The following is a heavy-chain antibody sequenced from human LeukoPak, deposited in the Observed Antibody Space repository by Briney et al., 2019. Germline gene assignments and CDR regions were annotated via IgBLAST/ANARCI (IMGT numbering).Heavy chain of an antibody. CDR1: GFTFSDSA. J-gene: IGHJ4*02. Sequence: GGSLTLSCAASGFTFSDSAMDWLRPAPGKGLEWVSLISHSVANTFYADSVKGRFSVSRDNSKNTMYLQMNSLRAEDTAVYYCTKDDPINRPWGQGTLVTVSS. CDR3: TKDDPINRP. V-gene: IGHV3-23*01. CDR2: ISHSVANT.